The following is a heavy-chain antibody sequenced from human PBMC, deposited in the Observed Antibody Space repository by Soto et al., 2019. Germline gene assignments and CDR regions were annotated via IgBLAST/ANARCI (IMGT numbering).Heavy chain of an antibody. D-gene: IGHD1-26*01. V-gene: IGHV1-69*01. CDR2: FIPIFGTA. CDR3: ARDGGRHSGGIDY. Sequence: QVQLVQSGAEVKKPGSSVKVSCKASGGTFSSYSINWVRQAPGQGLEWMGEFIPIFGTANYAQKFQGRVTITADESTSTAYMERSSLRSEDTAGYYCARDGGRHSGGIDYLGQGTLVTASS. CDR1: GGTFSSYS. J-gene: IGHJ4*02.